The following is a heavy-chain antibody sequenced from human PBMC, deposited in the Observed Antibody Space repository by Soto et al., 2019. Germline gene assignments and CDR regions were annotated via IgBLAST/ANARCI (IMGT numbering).Heavy chain of an antibody. J-gene: IGHJ4*02. Sequence: SETLSLTCTVSGGSISTYYWSWIRQPPGKGLEWIGYIYYSGSTNYNPSLKSRVTISVDTSKNQFSLKLSSVTAADTAVYYCARLGYCSSTSCYVLILDYWGQGTLVTVS. D-gene: IGHD2-2*01. CDR1: GGSISTYY. CDR3: ARLGYCSSTSCYVLILDY. CDR2: IYYSGST. V-gene: IGHV4-59*01.